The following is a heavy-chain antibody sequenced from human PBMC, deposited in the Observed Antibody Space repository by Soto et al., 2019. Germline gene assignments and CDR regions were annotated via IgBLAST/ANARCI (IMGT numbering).Heavy chain of an antibody. Sequence: LRLSCAPSGFIFRDCLMHWVRQAPGKGLVWISRINSDGSSASYADSVKGRFTISRDNAKNTLYLQMHSLRDEDTAVYYCARDGYNGFDYWGQGTLVTVSS. CDR3: ARDGYNGFDY. CDR1: GFIFRDCL. V-gene: IGHV3-74*01. D-gene: IGHD5-12*01. CDR2: INSDGSSA. J-gene: IGHJ4*02.